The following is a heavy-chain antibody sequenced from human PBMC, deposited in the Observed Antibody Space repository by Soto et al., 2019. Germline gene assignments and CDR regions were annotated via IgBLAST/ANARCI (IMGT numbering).Heavy chain of an antibody. CDR1: GLTFSSSA. V-gene: IGHV3-23*01. CDR3: AKDHGSGWNYFDY. D-gene: IGHD6-19*01. J-gene: IGHJ4*02. Sequence: PGGSLRLSCAASGLTFSSSAMDWVRPAPGQALEWASAISGSGGSTYYADSVKGRFTISRDNSKNTLYLQMNSLRAEDTAVYYCAKDHGSGWNYFDYWGQGTLVTVSS. CDR2: ISGSGGST.